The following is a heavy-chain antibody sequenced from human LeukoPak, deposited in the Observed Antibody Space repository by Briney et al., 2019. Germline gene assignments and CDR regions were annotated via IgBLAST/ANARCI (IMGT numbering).Heavy chain of an antibody. J-gene: IGHJ4*02. D-gene: IGHD3-3*01. Sequence: GGSLRLSCAASGFTFSSYAMSWVRQAPGKGLEWVSAISGSGGSTYYADSVKGRFTISRDNAKNSLYLQMNSLRAEDTAVYYCARDYDFWSGYSITFDYWGQGTLVTVSS. V-gene: IGHV3-23*01. CDR2: ISGSGGST. CDR1: GFTFSSYA. CDR3: ARDYDFWSGYSITFDY.